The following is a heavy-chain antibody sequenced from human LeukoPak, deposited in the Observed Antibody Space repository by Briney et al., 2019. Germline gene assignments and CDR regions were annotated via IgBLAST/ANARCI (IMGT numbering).Heavy chain of an antibody. J-gene: IGHJ2*01. D-gene: IGHD4-17*01. V-gene: IGHV5-51*01. CDR3: ARAYSDNILGHFVR. CDR2: IYPGDSDT. Sequence: GESLKISCKGSGYTFTSYWIGWVRQIPGQGLEWMGVIYPGDSDTRYNPAVQGQVTISADRSTSTAYLQWSSLKATDTAMYYCARAYSDNILGHFVRWGPGTLGTVSS. CDR1: GYTFTSYW.